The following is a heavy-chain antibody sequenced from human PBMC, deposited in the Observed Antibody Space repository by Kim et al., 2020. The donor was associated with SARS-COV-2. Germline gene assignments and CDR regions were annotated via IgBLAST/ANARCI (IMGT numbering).Heavy chain of an antibody. Sequence: YYSTSLKTRLTISKNNSKNQVVLTMTNMDRGETATYYCARFNSGSLVFDYWGQGTLVTVSS. D-gene: IGHD1-26*01. J-gene: IGHJ4*02. CDR3: ARFNSGSLVFDY. V-gene: IGHV2-70*01.